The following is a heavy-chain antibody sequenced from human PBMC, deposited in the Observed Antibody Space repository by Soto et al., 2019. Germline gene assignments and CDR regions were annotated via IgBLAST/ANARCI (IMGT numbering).Heavy chain of an antibody. D-gene: IGHD2-15*01. CDR2: ISTLGTTI. Sequence: GGSLRLSCSASGFNFKIYGMTWVRQAPGKGLEWISDISTLGTTIHYADSVRDRFTISRDNPTNTVYLHLTSLRDEDTAVYYCARVAIMGVVTSPLFFLDLWCQGTLVTVSS. J-gene: IGHJ5*02. CDR3: ARVAIMGVVTSPLFFLDL. V-gene: IGHV3-48*03. CDR1: GFNFKIYG.